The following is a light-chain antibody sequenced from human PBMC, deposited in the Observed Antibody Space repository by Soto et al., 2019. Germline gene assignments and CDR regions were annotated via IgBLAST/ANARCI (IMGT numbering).Light chain of an antibody. CDR3: QQYSNWPLFS. CDR1: QSVSSN. J-gene: IGKJ3*01. Sequence: EIVLTQSPATLSVSPGERATLSCRASQSVSSNLAWYQQKPGQAPRLLIYGASTRAIGIPARFSGSGSGTEFTLTISSLQSEDFVVYYCQQYSNWPLFSFGPGTKVDIK. V-gene: IGKV3-15*01. CDR2: GAS.